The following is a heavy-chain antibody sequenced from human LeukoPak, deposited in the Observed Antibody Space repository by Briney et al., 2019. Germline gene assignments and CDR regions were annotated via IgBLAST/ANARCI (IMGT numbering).Heavy chain of an antibody. Sequence: GGSLRLSCAASGFTFSSYSMNWVRQTPGRGLEWVSSITTSSSYIYYADSVKGRFTISIDNTKNSLFLQMNSLRAEDTAVYYCARDAPYYYNSGGHYYLDYWGQGTLVTVSS. CDR1: GFTFSSYS. CDR3: ARDAPYYYNSGGHYYLDY. V-gene: IGHV3-21*01. CDR2: ITTSSSYI. D-gene: IGHD3-22*01. J-gene: IGHJ4*02.